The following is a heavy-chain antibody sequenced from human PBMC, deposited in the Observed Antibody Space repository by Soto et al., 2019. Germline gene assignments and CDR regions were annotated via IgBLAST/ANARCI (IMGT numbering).Heavy chain of an antibody. CDR3: ARLPEPVLLWDWFDP. CDR2: ISYDGSNK. Sequence: GGSLRLSCAASGFTFSSYAMHWVRQAPGKGLEWVAVISYDGSNKYYADSVKGRFTISRENSKNKLYLQMNSLRAEDTAVYYCARLPEPVLLWDWFDPWGQGTLVTVSS. V-gene: IGHV3-30-3*01. CDR1: GFTFSSYA. J-gene: IGHJ5*02. D-gene: IGHD3-10*01.